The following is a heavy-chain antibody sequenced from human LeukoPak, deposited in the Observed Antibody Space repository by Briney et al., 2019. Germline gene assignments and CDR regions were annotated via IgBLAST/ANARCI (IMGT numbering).Heavy chain of an antibody. CDR1: GGSVSSGTYY. D-gene: IGHD4-17*01. Sequence: KPSETLSLTCTVSGGSVSSGTYYWSWIRQPPGKGLEWIGYIYYSGGTNYNPSLKSRVTISIDTSKNQFSLKLSSVTAADTAVYYCARIDYGDKNKFDYWGQGTLVTVSS. CDR2: IYYSGGT. CDR3: ARIDYGDKNKFDY. V-gene: IGHV4-61*01. J-gene: IGHJ4*02.